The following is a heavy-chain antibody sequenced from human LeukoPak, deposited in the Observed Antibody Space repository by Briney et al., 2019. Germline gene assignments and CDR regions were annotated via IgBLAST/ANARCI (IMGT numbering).Heavy chain of an antibody. CDR2: MKPDGSEE. Sequence: GGSLRLSCAASGFTFSNYWMTWVRQAPGKRLEWVADMKPDGSEEYYVDSVRGRFTISRDNARNSVYLQMDSLRAEDTAVYYCAREGGGGGYYSDSYGHPHFDRWGPGTLVTVSS. CDR3: AREGGGGGYYSDSYGHPHFDR. D-gene: IGHD3-22*01. CDR1: GFTFSNYW. V-gene: IGHV3-7*01. J-gene: IGHJ4*02.